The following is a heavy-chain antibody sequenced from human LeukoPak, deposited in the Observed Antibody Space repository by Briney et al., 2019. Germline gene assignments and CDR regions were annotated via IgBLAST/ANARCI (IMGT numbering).Heavy chain of an antibody. D-gene: IGHD6-19*01. Sequence: ASVKVSCKASGYSFTNYAIHWVCQAPGQRLEWMGWITVGNGNTKYSQKFQDRVTITRDTSANTVYMEVSSLRSEDTAVYYCARDLKQFGGWLDYWGQGTLVTVSS. CDR2: ITVGNGNT. V-gene: IGHV1-3*01. CDR1: GYSFTNYA. J-gene: IGHJ4*02. CDR3: ARDLKQFGGWLDY.